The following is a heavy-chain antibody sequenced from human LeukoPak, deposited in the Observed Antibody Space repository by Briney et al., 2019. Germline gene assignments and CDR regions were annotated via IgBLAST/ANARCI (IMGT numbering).Heavy chain of an antibody. CDR2: IYYSGST. V-gene: IGHV4-39*01. CDR3: ARHGGGYGWRWDNWFDP. Sequence: SETLSLTCTVSGGSTSSSSYYWGWIRQPPGKGLEWIGSIYYSGSTHYNPSLKSRVTISVDTSKNQFSLKLSSVTAADTAVYCCARHGGGYGWRWDNWFDPWGQGTLVTVSS. D-gene: IGHD3-16*01. CDR1: GGSTSSSSYY. J-gene: IGHJ5*02.